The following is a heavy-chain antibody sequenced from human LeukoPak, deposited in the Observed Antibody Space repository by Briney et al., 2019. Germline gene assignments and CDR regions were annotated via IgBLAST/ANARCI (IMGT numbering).Heavy chain of an antibody. V-gene: IGHV3-23*01. D-gene: IGHD3-10*01. CDR2: ISGSGGST. Sequence: GESLRLSCAASGFTFSSYGMSWVRQAPGKGLEWVSAISGSGGSTYYADSVKGRFTISRDNSKNTLYLQMNSLRAEDTAVYYCASQGDVLLWFGELFPRRDFDYWGQGTLVTVSS. CDR1: GFTFSSYG. CDR3: ASQGDVLLWFGELFPRRDFDY. J-gene: IGHJ4*02.